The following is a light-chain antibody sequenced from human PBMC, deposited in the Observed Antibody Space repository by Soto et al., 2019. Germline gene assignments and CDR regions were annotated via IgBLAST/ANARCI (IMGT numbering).Light chain of an antibody. CDR3: QQYYDLPLT. V-gene: IGKV3-15*01. CDR2: DIS. Sequence: EIVMTQSPATLSVSPGQRATLSCRASQSVGSNLAWYQQTPGQAPRLLIYDISTRATAFPARFSGSGSGTEFPLPLRRLQSEDFGGYYWQQYYDLPLTFGGGTKVEIK. CDR1: QSVGSN. J-gene: IGKJ4*01.